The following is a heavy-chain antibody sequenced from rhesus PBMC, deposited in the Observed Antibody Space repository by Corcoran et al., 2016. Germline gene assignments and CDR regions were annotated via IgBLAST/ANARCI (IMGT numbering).Heavy chain of an antibody. CDR3: TKDQYSFDY. V-gene: IGHV3-184*01. J-gene: IGHJ4*01. CDR2: LRSKAYGGTA. D-gene: IGHD2-15*01. CDR1: GFTFSDYY. Sequence: EVQLVESGGGLVQPGGSLRLSCAASGFTFSDYYMYWVRQAPGKGLEWVGFLRSKAYGGTAENAASVKGRFTSSRDDSKSIAYLQMSSLKPEDTAVYDCTKDQYSFDYWGQGVLVTVSS.